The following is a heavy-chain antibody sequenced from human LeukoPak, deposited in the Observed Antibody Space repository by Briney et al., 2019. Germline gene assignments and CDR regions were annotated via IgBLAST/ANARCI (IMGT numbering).Heavy chain of an antibody. D-gene: IGHD5-18*01. CDR1: GYTFTAYY. Sequence: GASVKVSCKTSGYTFTAYYTLWVRQAPGQGPEWMGWINPNNGGTNYAQKFQGRVTMTRDTSISTAYMELSRLRSDDTAVYYCARDIVMVTYWFDPWGQGTLVTVSS. CDR2: INPNNGGT. J-gene: IGHJ5*02. CDR3: ARDIVMVTYWFDP. V-gene: IGHV1-2*02.